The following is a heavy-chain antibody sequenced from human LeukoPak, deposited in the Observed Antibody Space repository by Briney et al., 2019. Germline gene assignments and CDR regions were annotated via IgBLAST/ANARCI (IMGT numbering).Heavy chain of an antibody. CDR1: GFPFSSYG. J-gene: IGHJ5*02. CDR2: LVYDARS. D-gene: IGHD6-13*01. Sequence: PGTSLRLSCAASGFPFSSYGMHWVRQAPGKGLEWVARLVYDARSDYANSVKGRFSISRDDSKNTLFLQMNSLRAEDTAVYYCARSYSSSQSNCFDPWGQGTLVTVSS. V-gene: IGHV3-33*01. CDR3: ARSYSSSQSNCFDP.